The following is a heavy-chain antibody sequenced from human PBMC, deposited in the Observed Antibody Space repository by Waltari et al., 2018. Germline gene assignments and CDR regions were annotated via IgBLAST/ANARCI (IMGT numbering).Heavy chain of an antibody. J-gene: IGHJ4*02. CDR2: IRYDGSNK. D-gene: IGHD6-6*01. CDR3: AVFSGSSSNGDY. V-gene: IGHV3-30*02. CDR1: GFTFSSYG. Sequence: QVQLVESGGGVVQPGGSLRLSCAASGFTFSSYGMHWVRQAPGKGLEWVAFIRYDGSNKYYADSVKGRFTSSRDNSKNTLYLQMNSLRAEDTAVYYCAVFSGSSSNGDYWGQGTLVTVSS.